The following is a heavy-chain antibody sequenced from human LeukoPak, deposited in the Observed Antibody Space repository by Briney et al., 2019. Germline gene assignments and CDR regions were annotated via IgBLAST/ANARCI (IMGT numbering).Heavy chain of an antibody. CDR3: ARDYTDYYGSGSLY. CDR1: GGTFSSYA. V-gene: IGHV1-69*04. J-gene: IGHJ4*02. Sequence: ASVKVSCKASGGTFSSYAISWVRQAPGQGLEWMGRIIPILGIANYAQKFQGRVTITADKSTSTAYMELSSLRSEDTAVYYCARDYTDYYGSGSLYWGQGTLVTVSS. D-gene: IGHD3-10*01. CDR2: IIPILGIA.